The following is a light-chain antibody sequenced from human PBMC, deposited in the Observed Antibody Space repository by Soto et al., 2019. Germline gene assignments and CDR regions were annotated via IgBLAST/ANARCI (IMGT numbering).Light chain of an antibody. CDR3: CSYGGNNTLI. Sequence: QSALTQPASVSGSPGQSITISCAGTMRDIGAYNLVSWYRQYPGKAPELIIYEVSQRPSTFFNRFSGSKSGNTASLTVSGLQSDDEADYFCCSYGGNNTLIFGGGTKLTVL. V-gene: IGLV2-23*02. CDR2: EVS. CDR1: MRDIGAYNL. J-gene: IGLJ2*01.